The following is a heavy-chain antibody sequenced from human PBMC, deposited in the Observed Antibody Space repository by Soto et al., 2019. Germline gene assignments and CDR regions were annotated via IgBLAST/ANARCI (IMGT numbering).Heavy chain of an antibody. J-gene: IGHJ4*02. D-gene: IGHD6-19*01. CDR3: ARQSSGWYSWTYTIDY. CDR2: IYYSGST. Sequence: PSETLSLTCTVSGGSISSSSYYWGWIRQPPGKGLEWIGSIYYSGSTYYNPSLKSRVTISVDTSKNQFSLKLSSVTAADTAVYYCARQSSGWYSWTYTIDYWGQGTLVTVSS. CDR1: GGSISSSSYY. V-gene: IGHV4-39*01.